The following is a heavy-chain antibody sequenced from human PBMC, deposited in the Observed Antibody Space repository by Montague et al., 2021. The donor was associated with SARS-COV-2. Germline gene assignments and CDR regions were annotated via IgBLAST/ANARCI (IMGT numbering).Heavy chain of an antibody. D-gene: IGHD3-10*01. J-gene: IGHJ6*02. CDR2: INHSGST. CDR1: GGSSSGYY. Sequence: SETLSLTCAVYGGSSSGYYWSWIRQPPGKGLEWIGVINHSGSTNYNPSLKSRVTISVDTSKNQFSLKLSSVTAADTAVYYCARVRYYGSGTSLGMDVWGQGTTVTVPS. V-gene: IGHV4-34*01. CDR3: ARVRYYGSGTSLGMDV.